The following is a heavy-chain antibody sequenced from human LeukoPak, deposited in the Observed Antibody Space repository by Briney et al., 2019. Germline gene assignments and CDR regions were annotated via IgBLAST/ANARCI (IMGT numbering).Heavy chain of an antibody. CDR1: GYTFTSYY. CDR3: ARDHEYYYGSGSYYPGGCDY. CDR2: INPSGGST. J-gene: IGHJ4*02. D-gene: IGHD3-10*01. Sequence: ASVKVSCKASGYTFTSYYMHWVRQAAGQGLEWMGMINPSGGSTSYAQKFQGRVTMTRDTSTSTVYMELRSLRSEDTAVYYCARDHEYYYGSGSYYPGGCDYWGQGTLVTVSS. V-gene: IGHV1-46*01.